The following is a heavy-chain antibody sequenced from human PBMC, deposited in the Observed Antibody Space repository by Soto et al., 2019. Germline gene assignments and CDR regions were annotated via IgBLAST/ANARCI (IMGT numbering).Heavy chain of an antibody. CDR3: AKSRGTSILLYFYY. CDR1: GFTFDDYA. Sequence: EVQLVESGGGLVQPGRSLRLSCAASGFTFDDYAMHWVRQAPGKGLEWVSGISWNSGSIGYAESVKGRFTISRDNAKNSLYLQMNSLRAEDTALYYCAKSRGTSILLYFYYWGQGTLVTVSS. V-gene: IGHV3-9*01. D-gene: IGHD1-1*01. CDR2: ISWNSGSI. J-gene: IGHJ4*02.